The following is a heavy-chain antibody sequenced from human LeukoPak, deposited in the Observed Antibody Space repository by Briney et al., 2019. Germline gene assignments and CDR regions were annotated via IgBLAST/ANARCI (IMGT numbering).Heavy chain of an antibody. Sequence: SVKVSCKASGGTFSSYAISWVRQAPGQGLEWMGRIIPILGIANYAQKFQGRVTITADKSTSTAYMELSSLRSEDTAVYYCARDRESSWGLGVYYFDYWGQGTLVTVSP. V-gene: IGHV1-69*04. J-gene: IGHJ4*02. CDR3: ARDRESSWGLGVYYFDY. CDR1: GGTFSSYA. D-gene: IGHD2-8*02. CDR2: IIPILGIA.